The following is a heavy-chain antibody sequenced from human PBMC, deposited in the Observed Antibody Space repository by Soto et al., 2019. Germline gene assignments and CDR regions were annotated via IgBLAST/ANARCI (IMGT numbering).Heavy chain of an antibody. V-gene: IGHV3-53*01. J-gene: IGHJ2*01. CDR2: IYSGGNT. Sequence: EVQLVESGGGLIQPGGSLRLSCAASDFTVSSSYMSWVRQAPGKGLEWVSVIYSGGNTFHADSVKGRFTISRDSSKNTLYLQMNSLRAEDTAVYYCAGTNSDGRFFWYLDLWGRGTLVTVSS. CDR3: AGTNSDGRFFWYLDL. CDR1: DFTVSSSY. D-gene: IGHD2-21*02.